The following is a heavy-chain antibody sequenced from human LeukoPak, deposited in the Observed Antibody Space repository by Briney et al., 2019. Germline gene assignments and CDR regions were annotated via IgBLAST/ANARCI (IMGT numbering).Heavy chain of an antibody. V-gene: IGHV1-18*01. Sequence: ASVKVSCKASDYTFISYGISWVRQAPGQGLEWMAWISPYNDNTYYAQNLQGRVTVTTDTSTSTAYMELRSLRSDDTAVSYCVRGVWQHLAPWGQGTLVTVSS. D-gene: IGHD2-21*01. CDR1: DYTFISYG. J-gene: IGHJ5*02. CDR2: ISPYNDNT. CDR3: VRGVWQHLAP.